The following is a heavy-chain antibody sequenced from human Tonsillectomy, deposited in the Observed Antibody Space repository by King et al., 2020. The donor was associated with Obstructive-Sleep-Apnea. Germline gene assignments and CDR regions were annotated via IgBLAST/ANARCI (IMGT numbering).Heavy chain of an antibody. D-gene: IGHD1-26*01. CDR2: VYWDVVQ. V-gene: IGHV2-5*02. CDR3: ALHSGSLDY. CDR1: GFSLRTKGLS. Sequence: TLKESGPTLVKPTQTLTLTCTFSGFSLRTKGLSVGWIRQPPGKALEWLAFVYWDVVQRYSPSLRSRLTIMRDTSENQVVLTMTNMDPVDTATYYCALHSGSLDYWGQGTLVTVSS. J-gene: IGHJ4*02.